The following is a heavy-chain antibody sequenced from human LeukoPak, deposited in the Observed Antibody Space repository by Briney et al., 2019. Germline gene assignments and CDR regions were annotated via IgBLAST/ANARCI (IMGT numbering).Heavy chain of an antibody. D-gene: IGHD3-22*01. Sequence: GGSLRLSCAAPGFTFSSYWMHWVRQAPGKGLVWVSRINSDGSSTSYADSVKGRFTISRDNAKNTLYLQMNSLRAEDTAVYYCARDAEDYYDSSGYYFGYWGQGTLVTVSS. J-gene: IGHJ4*02. CDR1: GFTFSSYW. V-gene: IGHV3-74*01. CDR2: INSDGSST. CDR3: ARDAEDYYDSSGYYFGY.